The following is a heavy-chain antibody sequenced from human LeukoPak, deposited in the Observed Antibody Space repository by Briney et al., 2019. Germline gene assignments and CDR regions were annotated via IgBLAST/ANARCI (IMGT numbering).Heavy chain of an antibody. Sequence: GGSLRLSCAASGFTFSDHYMDWVRQAPGKGLEWVGRISNEINGYTTQYAASVRGRFSISRDDSKISLSLQMSSLKAEDTAIYYCARVSTDLYNWNGIDYWGQGTPVTVTS. V-gene: IGHV3-72*01. CDR2: ISNEINGYTT. J-gene: IGHJ4*02. D-gene: IGHD1-20*01. CDR3: ARVSTDLYNWNGIDY. CDR1: GFTFSDHY.